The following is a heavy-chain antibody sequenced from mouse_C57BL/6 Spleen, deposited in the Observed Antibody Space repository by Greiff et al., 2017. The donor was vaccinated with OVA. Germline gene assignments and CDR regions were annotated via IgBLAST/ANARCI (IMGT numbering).Heavy chain of an antibody. D-gene: IGHD2-1*01. CDR1: GFTFSSYT. CDR3: ARLYYGNSYFDY. V-gene: IGHV5-9*01. J-gene: IGHJ2*01. CDR2: ISGGGGNT. Sequence: DVKLVESGGGLVKPGGSLKLSCAASGFTFSSYTMSWVRQTPEKRLEWVATISGGGGNTYYPDSVKGRFTISRDNAKNTLYLQMSSLRSEDTALYYCARLYYGNSYFDYWGQGTTLTVSS.